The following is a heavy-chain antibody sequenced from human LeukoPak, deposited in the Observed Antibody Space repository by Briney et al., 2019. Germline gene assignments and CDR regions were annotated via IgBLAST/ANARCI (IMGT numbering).Heavy chain of an antibody. J-gene: IGHJ6*04. D-gene: IGHD3-10*01. CDR3: VKPDRLNYYVSGRQYYYYYLDV. Sequence: GGSLRLSCAASGFTFSDYGMHWVRQAPGKGLEWVSFINYAGNNDSYADSVTGRFTVSRDNAKNTLNLQMNSLRAEDSAVYYCVKPDRLNYYVSGRQYYYYYLDVWGKGTTVIVSS. V-gene: IGHV3-30*02. CDR2: INYAGNND. CDR1: GFTFSDYG.